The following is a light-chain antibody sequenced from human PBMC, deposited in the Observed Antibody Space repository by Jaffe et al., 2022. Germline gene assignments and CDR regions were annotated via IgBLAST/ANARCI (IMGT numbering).Light chain of an antibody. CDR3: QQHGSAPVT. CDR2: DAS. J-gene: IGKJ2*01. Sequence: IVLTQSPGTLSLSPGERATLSCRASQRIIGNYLVWYQQKLGQAPRLLISDASTRATGIPDRFSGSGSETDFTLTISRLEPEDFAVYYCQQHGSAPVTFGQGTKLEIK. V-gene: IGKV3-20*01. CDR1: QRIIGNY.